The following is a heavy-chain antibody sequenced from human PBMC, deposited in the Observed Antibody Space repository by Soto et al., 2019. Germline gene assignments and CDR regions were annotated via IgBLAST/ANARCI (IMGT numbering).Heavy chain of an antibody. CDR3: ARGGRYTHAYGDYSYATDV. CDR1: GFNFGDYA. Sequence: PVGSLRLSCAASGFNFGDYAMNWVRQAPGEGLEWVSGISGTSSRSSYAESVRGRFTISRDNLNNTLSLQMHSLRAEDTAVYYCARGGRYTHAYGDYSYATDVWGQGTTVTVSS. J-gene: IGHJ6*02. V-gene: IGHV3-23*01. D-gene: IGHD5-18*01. CDR2: ISGTSSRS.